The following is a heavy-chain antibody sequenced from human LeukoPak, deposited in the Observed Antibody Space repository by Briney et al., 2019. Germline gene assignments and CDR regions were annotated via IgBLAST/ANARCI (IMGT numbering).Heavy chain of an antibody. J-gene: IGHJ4*02. CDR2: ISSSSSTI. V-gene: IGHV3-48*01. CDR3: ARDEGYCSSTSCSCFDY. D-gene: IGHD2-2*01. CDR1: GFPFSSYS. Sequence: GGSLRLSCAASGFPFSSYSMNWVRPAPGKGLEWVSYISSSSSTIYYADSVKGRFTISRDNAKNSLYLQMNSLRAEDTAVYYCARDEGYCSSTSCSCFDYWGQGTLVTVSS.